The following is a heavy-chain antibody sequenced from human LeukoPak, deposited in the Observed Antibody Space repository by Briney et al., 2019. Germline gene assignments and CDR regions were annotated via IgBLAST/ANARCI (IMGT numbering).Heavy chain of an antibody. J-gene: IGHJ4*02. D-gene: IGHD6-13*01. CDR2: IKQDGSEK. CDR1: GFTFSSYW. V-gene: IGHV3-7*01. Sequence: GGSLRLSCAASGFTFSSYWMSWVRQAPGKGLEWVANIKQDGSEKYYVDSVKGRFTISRDNAKNSLYLQMNSLRGEDTAVYYCAKDYSSSWAVLDYWGQGTLVTVSS. CDR3: AKDYSSSWAVLDY.